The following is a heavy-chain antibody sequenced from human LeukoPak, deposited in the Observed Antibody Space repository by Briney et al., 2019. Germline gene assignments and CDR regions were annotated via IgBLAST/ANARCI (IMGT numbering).Heavy chain of an antibody. J-gene: IGHJ3*02. CDR2: MYYTGST. Sequence: SETLSPTCTVSGGSINTYYWSWIRQPPGKGLEWIGYMYYTGSTNYNPSLKSRVTISVDTSKNQFSLKVTSVTAADTAVYYRARHSSGDAFDIWGQGTMVTVSS. D-gene: IGHD6-6*01. V-gene: IGHV4-59*08. CDR3: ARHSSGDAFDI. CDR1: GGSINTYY.